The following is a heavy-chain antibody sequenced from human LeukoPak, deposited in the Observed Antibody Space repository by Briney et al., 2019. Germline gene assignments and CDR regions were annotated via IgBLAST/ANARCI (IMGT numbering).Heavy chain of an antibody. Sequence: SSVKVSCKASGGTFSSYAISWVRQAPGQGLEWMGGIIPIFGTANYAQKFQCRVTSTADKSTSTAYLELRSLRSEDTAVYYCARSVDFGGGRYYYYMDVWGKGTTVTVSS. V-gene: IGHV1-69*06. CDR2: IIPIFGTA. CDR1: GGTFSSYA. CDR3: ARSVDFGGGRYYYYMDV. D-gene: IGHD3-10*01. J-gene: IGHJ6*03.